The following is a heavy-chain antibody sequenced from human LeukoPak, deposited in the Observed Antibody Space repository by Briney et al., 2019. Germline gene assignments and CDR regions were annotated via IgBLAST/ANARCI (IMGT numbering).Heavy chain of an antibody. Sequence: GESLKISCKGSGYSFSSYWIAWVRQMPGKGLEWMGIIYPGDSDSKYSRSFEGQVTTSADKSINTAYLQWTSLKASDSAMYYCARRLGGADVFDIWGQGTMVTVSS. CDR1: GYSFSSYW. D-gene: IGHD3-16*01. CDR2: IYPGDSDS. V-gene: IGHV5-51*01. J-gene: IGHJ3*02. CDR3: ARRLGGADVFDI.